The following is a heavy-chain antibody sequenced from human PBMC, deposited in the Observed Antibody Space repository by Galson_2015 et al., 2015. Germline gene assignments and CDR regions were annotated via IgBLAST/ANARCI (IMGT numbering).Heavy chain of an antibody. V-gene: IGHV5-51*01. CDR1: GYSFTGYW. J-gene: IGHJ4*02. D-gene: IGHD6-19*01. CDR3: ARDNRVWSSDY. CDR2: VYPGDSET. Sequence: QSGAEVKKPGESLKISCKGSGYSFTGYWIGWVRQLPGKGLEWMGIVYPGDSETRYSPSFQGQVTISADKSISTAYLQWSSLKASDTAMFYCARDNRVWSSDYWGQGTLVTVSS.